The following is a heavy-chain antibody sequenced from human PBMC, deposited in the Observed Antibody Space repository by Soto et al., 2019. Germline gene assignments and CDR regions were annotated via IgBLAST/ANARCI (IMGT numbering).Heavy chain of an antibody. V-gene: IGHV1-69*01. Sequence: QVQLVQSGAEVKKPGSSVKVYCKASGGTFSSYAISWVRQAPGQGLEWMGGIIPIFGTANYAQKFQGRVTITADESTSTADMELSSLRSEETAVYYCGRGDRPYDSSGYCWGAAFDIWGQGTMVAVSS. CDR3: GRGDRPYDSSGYCWGAAFDI. CDR2: IIPIFGTA. D-gene: IGHD3-22*01. CDR1: GGTFSSYA. J-gene: IGHJ3*02.